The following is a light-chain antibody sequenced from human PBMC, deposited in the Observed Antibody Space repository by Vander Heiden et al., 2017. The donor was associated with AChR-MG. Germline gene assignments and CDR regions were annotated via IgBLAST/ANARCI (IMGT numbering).Light chain of an antibody. V-gene: IGLV2-14*03. Sequence: HSALTQPASVSASPGPSITISCTGTSSDVGCYTYVSWYQQHPGKAPKLMIYDVSNRPSGVSHRFSGSKSGNTASLTISGLQAEDAAAYYCTSYTNTNTWVFGGGTKLTVL. CDR3: TSYTNTNTWV. CDR2: DVS. CDR1: SSDVGCYTY. J-gene: IGLJ3*02.